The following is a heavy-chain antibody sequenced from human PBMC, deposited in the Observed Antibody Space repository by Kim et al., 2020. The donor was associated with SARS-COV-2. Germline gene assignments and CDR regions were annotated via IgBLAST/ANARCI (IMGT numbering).Heavy chain of an antibody. CDR2: IYYSGST. Sequence: SETLSLTCTVSGGSISSYYWSWIRQPPGKGLEWIGYIYYSGSTNYNPSLKSRVTISVDTSKNQFSLKLSSVTAADTAVYYCARAHSPYSGYDYFDYWGQGTLVTVSS. CDR1: GGSISSYY. D-gene: IGHD5-12*01. J-gene: IGHJ4*02. V-gene: IGHV4-59*01. CDR3: ARAHSPYSGYDYFDY.